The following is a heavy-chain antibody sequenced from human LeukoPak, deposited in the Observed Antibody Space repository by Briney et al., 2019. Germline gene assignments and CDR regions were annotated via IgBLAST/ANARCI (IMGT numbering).Heavy chain of an antibody. Sequence: SETLSLTCTVSGASISGSGYYWGWIRQPPGKGLEWIGYIYYSGSTNYNPSLKSRVTISVDTSKNQFSLKLSSVTAADTAVYYCARDCSSTSCFDYWGQGTLVTVSS. D-gene: IGHD2-2*01. CDR1: GASISGSGYY. J-gene: IGHJ4*02. CDR3: ARDCSSTSCFDY. V-gene: IGHV4-61*08. CDR2: IYYSGST.